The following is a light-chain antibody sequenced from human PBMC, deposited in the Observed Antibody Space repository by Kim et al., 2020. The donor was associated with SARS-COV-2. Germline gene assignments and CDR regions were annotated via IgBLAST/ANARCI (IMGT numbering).Light chain of an antibody. J-gene: IGLJ1*01. CDR2: LDN. CDR1: NLGDKQ. Sequence: SVSPGQTASITCSGDNLGDKQASWYQQKPGQSPVVVIFLDNRRASGIPELVSGTTSGNTATLTISGTQAMDEAAYYGQAWDISIYVLGTGTKVTV. CDR3: QAWDISIYV. V-gene: IGLV3-1*01.